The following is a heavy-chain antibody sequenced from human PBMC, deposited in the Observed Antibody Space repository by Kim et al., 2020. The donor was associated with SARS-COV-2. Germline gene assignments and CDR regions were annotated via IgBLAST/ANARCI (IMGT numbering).Heavy chain of an antibody. J-gene: IGHJ4*02. CDR1: GFTFSSYS. Sequence: GGSLRLSCAASGFTFSSYSMNWVRQAPGKGLEWVSSISSSSSYIYYADSVKGRFTISRDNAKNSLYLQMNSLRAEDTAVYYCARDMLGYCSGGSCSPFDYWGQGTLVTVSS. CDR3: ARDMLGYCSGGSCSPFDY. CDR2: ISSSSSYI. V-gene: IGHV3-21*04. D-gene: IGHD2-15*01.